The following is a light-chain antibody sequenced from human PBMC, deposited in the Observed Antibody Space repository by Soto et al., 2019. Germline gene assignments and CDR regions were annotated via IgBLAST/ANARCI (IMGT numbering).Light chain of an antibody. CDR3: SSYTSSSTLYV. Sequence: QSVLTQPASVSGSPGQSITISCTGTSSDVGGYNYVSWYQQHPGKAPKLMIYEVSNRPSGVSKRFSGSKSGNTAPLTISGLQAEDEADYYCSSYTSSSTLYVFGTGTKLHRP. J-gene: IGLJ1*01. CDR2: EVS. CDR1: SSDVGGYNY. V-gene: IGLV2-14*01.